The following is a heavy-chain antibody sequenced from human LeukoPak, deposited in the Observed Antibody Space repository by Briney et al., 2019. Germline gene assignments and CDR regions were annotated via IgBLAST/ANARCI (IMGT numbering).Heavy chain of an antibody. V-gene: IGHV4-4*07. CDR2: IYTSGST. CDR1: GGSISSYY. J-gene: IGHJ2*01. D-gene: IGHD5-18*01. CDR3: ASTGYSYGPSWCFDL. Sequence: SETLSLTCTVSGGSISSYYWSWIRQPAGKGLEWIGRIYTSGSTNYNPSLKSRVTMPVDTSKNQFSLKLSSVTAADTAVYYCASTGYSYGPSWCFDLWGRGTLVTVSS.